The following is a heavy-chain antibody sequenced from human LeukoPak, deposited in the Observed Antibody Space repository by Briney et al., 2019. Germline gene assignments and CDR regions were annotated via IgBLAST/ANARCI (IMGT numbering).Heavy chain of an antibody. J-gene: IGHJ4*02. CDR1: GGSISSYY. Sequence: PSETLSLTCTVSGGSISSYYWSWIRQPPGKGLEWIGYIYYSGSTNYNPSLKSRVTISVDTSKNQFSLKLSSVTAADTAVYYCARAQWLAQGFDYWGQGTLVTVSS. V-gene: IGHV4-59*01. CDR3: ARAQWLAQGFDY. D-gene: IGHD6-19*01. CDR2: IYYSGST.